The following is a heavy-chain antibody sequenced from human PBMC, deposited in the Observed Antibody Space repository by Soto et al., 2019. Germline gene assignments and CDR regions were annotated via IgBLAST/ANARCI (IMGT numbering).Heavy chain of an antibody. CDR1: GFTFSSYA. V-gene: IGHV3-23*01. CDR3: AKDDCSSTSCYSAGWFDP. J-gene: IGHJ5*02. Sequence: PGGSLRLSCAASGFTFSSYAMSWVRQAPGKGLEWVSAISGSGGSTYYADSVKGRFTISRDNSKNTLYLQMNSLRAEDTAVYYCAKDDCSSTSCYSAGWFDPWGQGTLVTVSS. D-gene: IGHD2-2*01. CDR2: ISGSGGST.